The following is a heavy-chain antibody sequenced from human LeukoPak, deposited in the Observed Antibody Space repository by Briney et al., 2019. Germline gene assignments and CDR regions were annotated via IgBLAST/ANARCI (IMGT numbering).Heavy chain of an antibody. J-gene: IGHJ4*02. Sequence: GGSLRLSCAASGFTFSDYYMSWIRQAPGKGLEWVSYISSSGSTIYYADSVKGRFTISRDNAKNSLYLQMNSLRAEDTAVYYCASPAEGYYDSSGYYYGPFDYWGQETLVTVSS. CDR1: GFTFSDYY. V-gene: IGHV3-11*01. CDR3: ASPAEGYYDSSGYYYGPFDY. CDR2: ISSSGSTI. D-gene: IGHD3-22*01.